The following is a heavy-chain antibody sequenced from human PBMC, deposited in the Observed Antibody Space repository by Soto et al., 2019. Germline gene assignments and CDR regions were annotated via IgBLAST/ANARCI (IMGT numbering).Heavy chain of an antibody. CDR1: GGSISSGGYY. CDR3: ARGPDSSHWYFDL. V-gene: IGHV4-31*03. J-gene: IGHJ2*01. D-gene: IGHD2-21*01. Sequence: QVQLQESGPGLVKPSQTLSLTCTVSGGSISSGGYYWSWIRQHPGKGLEWIGYIYYSASTYYNHSLKSRLTISVDTSKNQFSLKLSSVTAADTAVYYCARGPDSSHWYFDLWGRGTLVTVSS. CDR2: IYYSAST.